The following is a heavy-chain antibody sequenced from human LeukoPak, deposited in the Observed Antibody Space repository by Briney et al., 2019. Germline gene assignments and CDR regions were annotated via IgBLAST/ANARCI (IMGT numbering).Heavy chain of an antibody. CDR2: INHSGST. Sequence: KTSETLSLTCAVYGGSFSGYYWSWIRQPPGKGLEWIGEINHSGSTNYNPSLKSRVTISVDTSKNQFSLKLSSVTAADTAVYYCARGVTIFGVVTYGMDVWGQETTVTVSS. D-gene: IGHD3-3*01. V-gene: IGHV4-34*01. CDR1: GGSFSGYY. CDR3: ARGVTIFGVVTYGMDV. J-gene: IGHJ6*02.